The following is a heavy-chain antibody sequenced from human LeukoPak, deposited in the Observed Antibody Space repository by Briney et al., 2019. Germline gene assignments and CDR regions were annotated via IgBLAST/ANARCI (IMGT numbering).Heavy chain of an antibody. CDR1: GFSFSSYA. Sequence: GGSLRLSCAASGFSFSSYAMSWVGQAPGKGLEWASVISGSGGTTYYADSVKGRFTISRDNSKNTLYLQMNSLRAEDTAVYYCAKDPWYSSSWYYVFDIWGQGTMVTVSS. V-gene: IGHV3-23*01. J-gene: IGHJ3*02. CDR3: AKDPWYSSSWYYVFDI. D-gene: IGHD6-13*01. CDR2: ISGSGGTT.